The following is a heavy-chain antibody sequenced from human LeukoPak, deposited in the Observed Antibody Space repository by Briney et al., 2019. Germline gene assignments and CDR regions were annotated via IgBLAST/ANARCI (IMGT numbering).Heavy chain of an antibody. CDR2: IDPSDSYT. J-gene: IGHJ4*02. V-gene: IGHV5-10-1*01. CDR3: ARHAHDYFDY. Sequence: PGESLKISCKGSGYSFTSYWISWVRQMPGKGLEWTGRIDPSDSYTNYSPSFQGHVTISADKSISTAYLQWSSLKASDTAMYYCARHAHDYFDYWGQGTLVTVSS. CDR1: GYSFTSYW.